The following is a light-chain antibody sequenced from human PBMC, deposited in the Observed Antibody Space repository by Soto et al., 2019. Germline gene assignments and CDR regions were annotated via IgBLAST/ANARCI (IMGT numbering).Light chain of an antibody. CDR2: DTS. V-gene: IGKV1-17*03. CDR3: LQHNSSPYT. Sequence: DVQMTQSPSAMSASVGDRVTITCRASQDISRFVAWFQQKPGKAPERLMYDTSSLQPGVPSRFSGSGSGTEFTLAISGLQPEDFATYYCLQHNSSPYTFGQGTKLEIK. CDR1: QDISRF. J-gene: IGKJ2*01.